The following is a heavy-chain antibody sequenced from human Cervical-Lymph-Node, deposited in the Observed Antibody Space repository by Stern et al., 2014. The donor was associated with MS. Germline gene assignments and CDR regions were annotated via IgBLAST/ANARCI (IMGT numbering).Heavy chain of an antibody. V-gene: IGHV4-61*02. CDR2: IYTSGST. CDR1: GGSISSGSYY. D-gene: IGHD3-22*01. Sequence: VQLVESGPGLVKPSQTLSLTCTVSGGSISSGSYYWSWIRQPAGKGLEWIGRIYTSGSTNYNPSLKSRVTISVDTSQNQFSLKLSSVTAADTAVYYCAISSGYYYYYWGQGTLVTVSS. CDR3: AISSGYYYYY. J-gene: IGHJ4*02.